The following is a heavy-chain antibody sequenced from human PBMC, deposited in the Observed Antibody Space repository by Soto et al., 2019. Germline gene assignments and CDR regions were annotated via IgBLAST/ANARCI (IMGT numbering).Heavy chain of an antibody. CDR1: GGSFSGYY. CDR2: INHSGST. J-gene: IGHJ4*02. D-gene: IGHD1-26*01. V-gene: IGHV4-34*01. Sequence: QVQLQQWGAGLLKPSETLSLTCAVYGGSFSGYYWSWIRQPPGKGLEWIGEINHSGSTNYNPSLKIRVTISVDTSKNQFSLKLSSVTAADTAVYSCARGPVGATTGNYWGQGTLVTVSS. CDR3: ARGPVGATTGNY.